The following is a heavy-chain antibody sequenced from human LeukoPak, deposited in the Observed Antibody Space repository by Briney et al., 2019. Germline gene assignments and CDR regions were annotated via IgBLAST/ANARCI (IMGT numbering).Heavy chain of an antibody. CDR3: ARDADYYDSSGYYFH. CDR2: ISAYNGNT. J-gene: IGHJ4*02. CDR1: GYTFTSYG. D-gene: IGHD3-22*01. V-gene: IGHV1-18*01. Sequence: ASVKVSCKASGYTFTSYGISWVRQAPGQGLEWMGWISAYNGNTNYAQKLQGRVTMTTDTSTSTAYMELRSLRSDDTAAYYCARDADYYDSSGYYFHWGQGTLVTVSS.